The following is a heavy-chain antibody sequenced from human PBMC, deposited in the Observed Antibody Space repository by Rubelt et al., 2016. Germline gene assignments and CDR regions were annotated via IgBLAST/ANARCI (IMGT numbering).Heavy chain of an antibody. Sequence: GGSVISNYWSCIRQPPGKGLAWTGYIYYTGPTNYNPSLKSRVTISVNTSKNQFSLKLTSVTAADTAVYYCARLRGGTDYWGQGTLVTVSS. CDR2: IYYTGPT. D-gene: IGHD3-10*01. V-gene: IGHV4-59*08. CDR3: ARLRGGTDY. J-gene: IGHJ4*02. CDR1: GGSVISNY.